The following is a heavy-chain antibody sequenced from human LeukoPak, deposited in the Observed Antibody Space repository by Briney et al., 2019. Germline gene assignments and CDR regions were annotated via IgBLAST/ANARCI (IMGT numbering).Heavy chain of an antibody. J-gene: IGHJ4*02. V-gene: IGHV1-2*02. D-gene: IGHD1-26*01. CDR2: INPNSGGT. CDR1: GYTFTGYY. Sequence: GASVKVSCKASGYTFTGYYMHWVRQAPGQGLEWMGWINPNSGGTNYAQKFQGRVTMTRDTSISPAYMELSRLRSDDTAVYYCARDKSDSGSYSFDYWGQGTLVTVSS. CDR3: ARDKSDSGSYSFDY.